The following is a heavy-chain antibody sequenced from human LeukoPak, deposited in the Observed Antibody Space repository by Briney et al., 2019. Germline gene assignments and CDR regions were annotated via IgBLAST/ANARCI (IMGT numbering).Heavy chain of an antibody. V-gene: IGHV3-21*01. CDR3: ARDSSGYYDFDY. D-gene: IGHD3-22*01. CDR2: ISSSRSYI. J-gene: IGHJ4*02. Sequence: PGGSLRLSCAASGFAFSRYSMNLVRQAPGEGLELVSSISSSRSYIYYADSVKGRVTISRDNAKNSLYLQMNSLRAEDTAVYYCARDSSGYYDFDYWGQGTLVTVSS. CDR1: GFAFSRYS.